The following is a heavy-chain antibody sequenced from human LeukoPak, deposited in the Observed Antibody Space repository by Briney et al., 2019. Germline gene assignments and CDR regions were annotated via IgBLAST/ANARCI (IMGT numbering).Heavy chain of an antibody. CDR2: IKQDGSEK. Sequence: PGGSLRLSCAASGFAFSSYSMNWVRQAPGKGLEWAANIKQDGSEKSYVDSVKGRFTISRDNAKNSLYLQMNSLRAEDTAVYYCARALQWFGELVPFDYWGQGTLVTVSS. J-gene: IGHJ4*02. V-gene: IGHV3-7*01. CDR3: ARALQWFGELVPFDY. CDR1: GFAFSSYS. D-gene: IGHD3-10*01.